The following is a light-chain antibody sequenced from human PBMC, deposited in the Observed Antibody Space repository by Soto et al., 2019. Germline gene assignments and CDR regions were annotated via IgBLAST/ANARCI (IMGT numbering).Light chain of an antibody. J-gene: IGLJ1*01. V-gene: IGLV1-51*01. Sequence: QSVLTQPPSVSAAPGQKVTISCSGSSSNIGNDYVSWYQQFPGKAPKPLIYDNTKRPSGIPDRFAGSKSGTSATLAITGLQTGDEADYYCGTWDSSLSAFVFGTGTKLTVL. CDR1: SSNIGNDY. CDR2: DNT. CDR3: GTWDSSLSAFV.